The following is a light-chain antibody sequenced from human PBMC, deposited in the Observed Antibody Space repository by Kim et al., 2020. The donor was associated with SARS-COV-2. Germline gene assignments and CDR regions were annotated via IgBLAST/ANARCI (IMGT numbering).Light chain of an antibody. Sequence: SYELTQPSSVSVSPGQTARITCSGDVLAKKYARWFQQKPGQAPVLVIYKDTERPSGIPERFSGSSSGTTVTLTISGAQVEDEADYYCYSAPDNIWVFGGGTKLTVL. CDR2: KDT. V-gene: IGLV3-27*01. CDR1: VLAKKY. CDR3: YSAPDNIWV. J-gene: IGLJ3*02.